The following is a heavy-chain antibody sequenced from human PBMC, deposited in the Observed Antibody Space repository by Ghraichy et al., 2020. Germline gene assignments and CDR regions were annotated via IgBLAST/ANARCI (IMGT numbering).Heavy chain of an antibody. CDR3: ARRARTYFDY. CDR2: IYYRGNT. CDR1: GGSISSNSYY. J-gene: IGHJ4*02. Sequence: GSLRLSCPVSGGSISSNSYYWDWIRQPPGKGLEWIGSIYYRGNTYYNPSLKSRVTISVDTSKTQFSLNLSSVTAADAAVYYCARRARTYFDYWGPGTLVTVSS. V-gene: IGHV4-39*01.